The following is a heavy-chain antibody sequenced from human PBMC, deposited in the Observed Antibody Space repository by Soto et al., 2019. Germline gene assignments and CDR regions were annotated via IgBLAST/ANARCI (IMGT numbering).Heavy chain of an antibody. CDR3: ARGQGSVTFFDY. CDR2: INHSGST. D-gene: IGHD3-16*02. V-gene: IGHV4-34*01. J-gene: IGHJ4*02. CDR1: GGSFSGYY. Sequence: VQLQQWGAGLLKPSETLSLTCAVYGGSFSGYYWSWIRQPPGKGLEWIGEINHSGSTNYNPSLKSRVTISVDTSKNQFSLKLSSVTAADTAVYYCARGQGSVTFFDYWGQGTLVTVSS.